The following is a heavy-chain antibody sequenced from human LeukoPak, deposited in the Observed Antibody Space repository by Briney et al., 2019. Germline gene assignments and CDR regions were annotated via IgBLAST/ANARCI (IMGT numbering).Heavy chain of an antibody. CDR2: IYYSGST. Sequence: PSETLSLTCTVSGGSISSSSYYWGWIRQPPGKGLEWIGSIYYSGSTYYNPSLKSRVTISVDTSKNQFSLKLSSVTAADTAVYYCARVRAVSSGALDYWGQGTLVTVSS. J-gene: IGHJ4*02. V-gene: IGHV4-39*07. D-gene: IGHD3-22*01. CDR1: GGSISSSSYY. CDR3: ARVRAVSSGALDY.